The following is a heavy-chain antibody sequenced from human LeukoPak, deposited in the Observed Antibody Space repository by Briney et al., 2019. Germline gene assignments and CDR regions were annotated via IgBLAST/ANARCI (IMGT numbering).Heavy chain of an antibody. J-gene: IGHJ4*02. CDR1: TFNFSDYG. D-gene: IGHD6-13*01. CDR2: ISYDGRTK. CDR3: ARDAGAGFDY. Sequence: GGSLRLSCGDSTFNFSDYGMHWVRQAPGKGLEWLALISYDGRTKFYADSLKGRFTISRDDAKNSLYLQMNSLSAEDTAVYYCARDAGAGFDYWGQGALVTVSS. V-gene: IGHV3-30*03.